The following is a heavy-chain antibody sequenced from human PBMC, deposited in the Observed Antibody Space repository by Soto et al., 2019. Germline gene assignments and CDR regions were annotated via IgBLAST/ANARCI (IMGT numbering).Heavy chain of an antibody. CDR1: GGSISSGGYY. CDR3: ARDGVGATTFFGYFDY. CDR2: IYYSGST. D-gene: IGHD1-26*01. Sequence: SETLSLTCTVSGGSISSGGYYWSWIRQHPGKGLEWIGYIYYSGSTYYNPSLKSRVTISVDTSRNQFSLKLSSVTAEDTAVYYCARDGVGATTFFGYFDYWGQGALVTVSS. J-gene: IGHJ4*02. V-gene: IGHV4-31*03.